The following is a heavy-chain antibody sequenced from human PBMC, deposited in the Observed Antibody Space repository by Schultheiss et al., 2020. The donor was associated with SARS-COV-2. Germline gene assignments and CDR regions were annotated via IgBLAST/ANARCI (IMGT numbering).Heavy chain of an antibody. V-gene: IGHV4-38-2*02. CDR2: IYHSGST. D-gene: IGHD5-24*01. J-gene: IGHJ4*02. CDR1: GFTFSSYA. CDR3: AREEMATRADY. Sequence: GSLRLSCAASGFTFSSYAMSWVRQAPGKGLEWIGSIYHSGSTYYNPSLKSRVTISVDTSKNQFSLKLSSVTAADTAVYYCAREEMATRADYWGQGTLVTVSS.